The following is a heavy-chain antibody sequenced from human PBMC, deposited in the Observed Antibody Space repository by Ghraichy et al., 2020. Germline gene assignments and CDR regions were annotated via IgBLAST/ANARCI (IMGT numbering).Heavy chain of an antibody. J-gene: IGHJ4*02. CDR3: ARDYSSGYSAGL. CDR2: IYSGGST. D-gene: IGHD3-22*01. V-gene: IGHV3-53*01. Sequence: GGSLRLSCAASGFTVSSNYMSWVRQAPGKGLEWVSVIYSGGSTYYADSVKGRFTISRDNSKNTLYLQMNSLRAEDTAVYYCARDYSSGYSAGLWGQGTLVTVSS. CDR1: GFTVSSNY.